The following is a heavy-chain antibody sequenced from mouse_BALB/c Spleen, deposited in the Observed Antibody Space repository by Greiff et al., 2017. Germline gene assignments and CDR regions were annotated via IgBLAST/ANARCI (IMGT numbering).Heavy chain of an antibody. CDR3: ASPYGNHWYFDV. CDR1: GFASSSYD. Sequence: VHLVESGGGLVKPGGSLKLSCAASGFASSSYDMSWVRQTPEKRLEWVAYISSGGGSTYYPDTVKGRFTISRDNAKNTLYLQMSSLKSEDTAMYYCASPYGNHWYFDVWGAGTTVTVAS. CDR2: ISSGGGST. J-gene: IGHJ1*01. V-gene: IGHV5-12-1*01. D-gene: IGHD2-1*01.